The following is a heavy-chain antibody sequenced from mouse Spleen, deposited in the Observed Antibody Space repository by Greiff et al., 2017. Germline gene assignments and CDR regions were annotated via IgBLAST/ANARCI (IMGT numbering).Heavy chain of an antibody. V-gene: IGHV1-59*01. CDR2: IDPSDSYT. D-gene: IGHD1-1*01. J-gene: IGHJ3*01. CDR3: ARFYYGSSLAY. CDR1: GYTFTSYW. Sequence: QVQLKQPGAELVRPGTSVKLSCKASGYTFTSYWMHWVKQRPGQGLEWIGVIDPSDSYTNYNQKFKGKATLTVDTSSSTAYMQLSSLTSEDSAVYYCARFYYGSSLAYWGQGTLVTVSA.